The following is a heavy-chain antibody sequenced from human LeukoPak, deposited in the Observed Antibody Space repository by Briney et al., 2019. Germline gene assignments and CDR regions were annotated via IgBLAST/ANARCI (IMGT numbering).Heavy chain of an antibody. CDR3: ARSTYYDFWIGPTGVDY. Sequence: GGSLRLSCAPSGFTFSSYSMNWVRQAPGKGLEWVSSISSSSSYIYYADSVKGRFTISRDNAKNSLYLQMNSLRAEDTAVYYCARSTYYDFWIGPTGVDYWGQGTLVTVSS. CDR1: GFTFSSYS. CDR2: ISSSSSYI. J-gene: IGHJ4*02. D-gene: IGHD3-3*01. V-gene: IGHV3-21*01.